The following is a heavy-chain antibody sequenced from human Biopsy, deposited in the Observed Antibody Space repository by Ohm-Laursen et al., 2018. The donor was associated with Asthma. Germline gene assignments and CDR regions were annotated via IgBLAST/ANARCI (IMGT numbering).Heavy chain of an antibody. CDR1: RFNFRSYG. CDR3: PKDVFPGWELRRGPDY. D-gene: IGHD1-26*01. V-gene: IGHV3-30*18. CDR2: ISFDGSNK. J-gene: IGHJ4*02. Sequence: SLRLSCTASRFNFRSYGMHWVRQAPGKGLEWVAVISFDGSNKDYADSVKGRFTISRDNSKNTLHLEMNSLRVEDTAVYYCPKDVFPGWELRRGPDYWGQGTLVTVSS.